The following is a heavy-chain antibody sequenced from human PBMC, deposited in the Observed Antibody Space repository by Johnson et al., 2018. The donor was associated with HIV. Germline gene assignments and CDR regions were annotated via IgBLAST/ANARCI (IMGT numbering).Heavy chain of an antibody. Sequence: QVQLVESGGGLVQPGGSLRLSCAASGFTFSRYGMHWVRQAPGKGLEWVAFIRYDGSNKYYADSVKGRFTISRDNAKNSLYLQMISLRAEDTALYYCAREVIVAGHGGAFDIWGQGTMVTVSS. V-gene: IGHV3-30*02. CDR2: IRYDGSNK. J-gene: IGHJ3*02. CDR1: GFTFSRYG. CDR3: AREVIVAGHGGAFDI. D-gene: IGHD5-12*01.